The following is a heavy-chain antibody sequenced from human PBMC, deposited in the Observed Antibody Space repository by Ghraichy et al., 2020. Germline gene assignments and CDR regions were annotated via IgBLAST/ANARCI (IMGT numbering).Heavy chain of an antibody. Sequence: SQTLSLTCAISGDSVSSNSAAWIWIRQSPSRGFEWLGRTYYRSKWSNAYAVPVKSRMTINADTSKNEFSLQLNSVTPDDTAVYYCVRTSGSYGSLDYWGQGTLVTVSS. V-gene: IGHV6-1*01. J-gene: IGHJ4*02. D-gene: IGHD1-26*01. CDR1: GDSVSSNSAA. CDR2: TYYRSKWSN. CDR3: VRTSGSYGSLDY.